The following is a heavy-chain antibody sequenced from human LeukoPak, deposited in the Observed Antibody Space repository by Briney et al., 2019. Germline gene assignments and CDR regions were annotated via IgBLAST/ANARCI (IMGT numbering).Heavy chain of an antibody. CDR2: ISWNSGSI. V-gene: IGHV3-9*01. D-gene: IGHD2-2*01. CDR3: ARDPCHGALDY. CDR1: GFTFDDYA. J-gene: IGHJ4*02. Sequence: GRSLRLSCAASGFTFDDYAMHWVRQAPGKGLEWVSGISWNSGSIGYADSVKGRFTISRDNAKNSLYLQMNSLRAEDTAVYYCARDPCHGALDYWGQGALVTVSS.